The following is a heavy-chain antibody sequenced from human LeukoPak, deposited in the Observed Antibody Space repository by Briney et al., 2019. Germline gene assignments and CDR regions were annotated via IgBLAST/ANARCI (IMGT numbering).Heavy chain of an antibody. CDR2: ISSSGGTT. Sequence: GGSLRLSCAASGFTFSSYEMNWVRQAPGKGLEWVSYISSSGGTTYYADSVKGRFTISRDNAKKSVFLLMNSLRAEDTAVYYCARGLAGYWFDYWGQGTLVSVSS. CDR1: GFTFSSYE. J-gene: IGHJ4*02. V-gene: IGHV3-48*03. D-gene: IGHD3-9*01. CDR3: ARGLAGYWFDY.